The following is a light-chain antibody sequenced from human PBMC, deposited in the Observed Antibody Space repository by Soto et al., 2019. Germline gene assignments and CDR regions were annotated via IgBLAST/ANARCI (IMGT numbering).Light chain of an antibody. Sequence: EIVLTQSPGTLSLSPGERATLSCRASQSVSSSYLAWYQQKPGQAPRLLIYGASSRATGIPDRFSGSGSGTDFTFPIGGLEPEDLAVYYCQQYGSSRLTFGGGTKVDIK. CDR3: QQYGSSRLT. CDR2: GAS. J-gene: IGKJ4*01. CDR1: QSVSSSY. V-gene: IGKV3-20*01.